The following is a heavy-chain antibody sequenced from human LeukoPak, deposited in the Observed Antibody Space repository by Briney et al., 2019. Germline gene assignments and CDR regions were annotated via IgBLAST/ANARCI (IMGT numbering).Heavy chain of an antibody. J-gene: IGHJ4*02. CDR3: AKGREGIAAAGIFDY. Sequence: GGSLRLSCAASGFTFSSYGMHWVRQAPGKGLEWVAFIRYDGSNKYYADSVKGRFTISRDNSENTLYLQMNSLRAEDTAVYYCAKGREGIAAAGIFDYWGQGTLVTVSS. V-gene: IGHV3-30*02. CDR2: IRYDGSNK. D-gene: IGHD6-13*01. CDR1: GFTFSSYG.